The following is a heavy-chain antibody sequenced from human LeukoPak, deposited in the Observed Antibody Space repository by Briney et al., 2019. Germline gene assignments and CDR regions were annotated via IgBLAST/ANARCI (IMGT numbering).Heavy chain of an antibody. CDR3: TRGGELMNY. Sequence: SETLSLTCSVSGGFNTHYYWSWIRQPPGKGLEWIGRIYTSGSTNYNPSLKSRVTISIDASKNQFSLRLTSVTAADTAVYYCTRGGELMNYWGQGTLVTVSS. CDR1: GGFNTHYY. J-gene: IGHJ4*02. D-gene: IGHD1-26*01. V-gene: IGHV4-4*07. CDR2: IYTSGST.